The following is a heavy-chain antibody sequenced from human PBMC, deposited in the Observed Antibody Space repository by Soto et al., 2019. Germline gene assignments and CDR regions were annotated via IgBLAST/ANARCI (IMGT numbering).Heavy chain of an antibody. CDR1: GGTFSSYA. J-gene: IGHJ3*02. V-gene: IGHV1-69*13. CDR2: IIPIFGTA. CDR3: ARDRGCSGGSCYVAFDI. D-gene: IGHD2-15*01. Sequence: VKVSCKASGGTFSSYAISWVRQAPGQGLEWMGGIIPIFGTANYAQKFQGRVTITADESTSTAYMELSSLRSEDTAVYYCARDRGCSGGSCYVAFDIWGQGTMVTVSS.